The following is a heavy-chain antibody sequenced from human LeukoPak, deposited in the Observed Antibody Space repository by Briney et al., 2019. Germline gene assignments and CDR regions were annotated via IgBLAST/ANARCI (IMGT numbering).Heavy chain of an antibody. V-gene: IGHV4-39*01. CDR2: IYYSGNT. J-gene: IGHJ3*02. Sequence: SETLSLTCTVSGVSISSSNSYWGWIRQPPGKGLEWIGSIYYSGNTYYNASLKSQVSISIDTSKNQFSLKLSSVTAADTAVYYCARRRRQTYYYDSSGYYGAFDIWGQGTMVTVSS. CDR3: ARRRRQTYYYDSSGYYGAFDI. CDR1: GVSISSSNSY. D-gene: IGHD3-22*01.